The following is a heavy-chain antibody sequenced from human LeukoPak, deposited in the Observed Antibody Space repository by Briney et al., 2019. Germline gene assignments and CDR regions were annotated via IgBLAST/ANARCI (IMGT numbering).Heavy chain of an antibody. V-gene: IGHV1-2*02. CDR2: INPNSGGT. CDR1: GYTFTGYY. D-gene: IGHD6-19*01. Sequence: ASVKVSCKASGYTFTGYYMHWVRQAPGQGLEWMGWINPNSGGTNYAQKCQGRVTMTRDTSISTAYMELSRLRSDDTAVYYCARGHIAVAGTEADAFDIWGQGTMVTVSS. CDR3: ARGHIAVAGTEADAFDI. J-gene: IGHJ3*02.